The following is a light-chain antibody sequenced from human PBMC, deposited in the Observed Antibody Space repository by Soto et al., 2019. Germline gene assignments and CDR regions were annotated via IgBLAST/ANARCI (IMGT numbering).Light chain of an antibody. J-gene: IGKJ1*01. V-gene: IGKV3-15*01. Sequence: EIVMTQSPATLSASPGEGATLSCRASQSVSSSLAWYQQRPGQAPRLLIYGASARATGIPARFNGSGSGTEFTLTISSLQSEDFAVYYCQQYNNWPPVTFGQGTKVEIK. CDR1: QSVSSS. CDR3: QQYNNWPPVT. CDR2: GAS.